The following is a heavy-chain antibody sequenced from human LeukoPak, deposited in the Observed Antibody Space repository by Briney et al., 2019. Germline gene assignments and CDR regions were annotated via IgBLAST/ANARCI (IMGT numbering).Heavy chain of an antibody. CDR2: IYHSGST. Sequence: SGTLSLTCAVSGGSISSSNWWSWVRQPPGKGLEWIGEIYHSGSTNYNPSLKSRVTISVDKSKNQFSLKLSSVTAADTAVYYCARAPQYSSSWYAGYFDYWGQGTLVTVSS. V-gene: IGHV4-4*02. J-gene: IGHJ4*02. CDR1: GGSISSSNW. CDR3: ARAPQYSSSWYAGYFDY. D-gene: IGHD6-13*01.